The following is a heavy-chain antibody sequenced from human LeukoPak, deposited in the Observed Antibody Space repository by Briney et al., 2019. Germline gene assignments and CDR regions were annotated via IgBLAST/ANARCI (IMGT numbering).Heavy chain of an antibody. V-gene: IGHV4-34*01. J-gene: IGHJ4*02. D-gene: IGHD3-9*01. CDR1: GGSFSGYY. Sequence: SETLSLTCAVYGGSFSGYYWSWTRQSPGKGLEWIGEINHSGNTNYNPSLKSRVTISVDTSKNQFSLKLSSVTAADTAVYYCARGRWILTARTPVFDYWGQGTLVTVSS. CDR2: INHSGNT. CDR3: ARGRWILTARTPVFDY.